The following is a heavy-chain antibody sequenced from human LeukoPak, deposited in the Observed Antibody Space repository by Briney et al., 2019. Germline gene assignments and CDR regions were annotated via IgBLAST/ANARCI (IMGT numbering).Heavy chain of an antibody. CDR2: IIPIFGTA. CDR3: ARDILRFLEWRPDWFDP. D-gene: IGHD3-3*01. V-gene: IGHV1-69*01. J-gene: IGHJ5*02. CDR1: GGTFSSYA. Sequence: GSSVKVSCKASGGTFSSYAISWVRQAPGQGLEWMGGIIPIFGTANYAQKFQGRVTITADESTSTAYMELSSLRSEDTAVYYCARDILRFLEWRPDWFDPSGQGTLVTVSS.